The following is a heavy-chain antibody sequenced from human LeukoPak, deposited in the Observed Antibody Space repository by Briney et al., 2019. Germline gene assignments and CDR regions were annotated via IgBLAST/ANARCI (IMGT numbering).Heavy chain of an antibody. CDR2: IIPIFGTA. V-gene: IGHV1-69*13. D-gene: IGHD3-10*01. CDR3: AKELYGSGRVC. Sequence: SLKVSCKASGGTFSSYAISWVRQAPGQGLEWMGGIIPIFGTANYAQKFQGSVTITADESTSTAYMELSSLRSEYTAVYYCAKELYGSGRVCWGQGTLVTVSS. CDR1: GGTFSSYA. J-gene: IGHJ4*02.